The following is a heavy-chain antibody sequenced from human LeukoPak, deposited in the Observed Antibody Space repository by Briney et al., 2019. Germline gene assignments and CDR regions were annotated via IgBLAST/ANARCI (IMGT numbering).Heavy chain of an antibody. CDR3: ARLYYDSSGYYQICYFDY. V-gene: IGHV4-39*01. CDR2: IYYSGST. Sequence: SETLSLTCTVSGGSISSSSYYWGWIRQPPGKGLEWIGSIYYSGSTYYNPSLKSRVTISVDTSKNQFSLNLSSVTAADTAVYYCARLYYDSSGYYQICYFDYWGQGTPVTVSS. J-gene: IGHJ4*02. D-gene: IGHD3-22*01. CDR1: GGSISSSSYY.